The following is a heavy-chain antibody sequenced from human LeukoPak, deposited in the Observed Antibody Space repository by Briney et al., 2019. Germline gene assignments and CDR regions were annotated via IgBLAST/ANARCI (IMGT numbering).Heavy chain of an antibody. CDR2: LNGDENTI. CDR3: ARGSGIAARQVAFDI. CDR1: GFTFSIYW. D-gene: IGHD6-6*01. Sequence: GGSLRLSCAASGFTFSIYWMHWVRQAPGKGLVWVSHLNGDENTITYADSVKGRFTISRDNAKNTLYLQMNSLRAEDTAVYYCARGSGIAARQVAFDIWGQGTMVTVSS. V-gene: IGHV3-74*01. J-gene: IGHJ3*02.